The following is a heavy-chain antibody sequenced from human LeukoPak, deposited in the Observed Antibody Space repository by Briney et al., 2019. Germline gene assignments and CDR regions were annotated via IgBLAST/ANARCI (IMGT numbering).Heavy chain of an antibody. Sequence: GRSLRLSCAASGLTFSNYGMHWVRQAPGKGLEWVAVISADGNHEYYTHSVKGRFTISRDNSKNTLYLQMNSVRTEDTAEYYCAKDHENWRWLDIWGQGTMVTVSS. CDR3: AKDHENWRWLDI. CDR1: GLTFSNYG. D-gene: IGHD5-24*01. V-gene: IGHV3-30*18. J-gene: IGHJ3*02. CDR2: ISADGNHE.